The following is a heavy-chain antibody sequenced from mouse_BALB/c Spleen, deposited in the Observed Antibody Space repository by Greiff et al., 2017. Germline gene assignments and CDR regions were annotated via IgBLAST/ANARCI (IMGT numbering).Heavy chain of an antibody. CDR3: ARGGGKGNFDY. V-gene: IGHV5-17*02. CDR2: ISSGSSTI. CDR1: GFTFSSFG. J-gene: IGHJ2*01. Sequence: DVKLVESGGGLVQPGGSRKLSCAASGFTFSSFGMHWVRQAPEKGLEWVAYISSGSSTIYYADTVKGRFTISRDNPKNTLFLQMTSLRSEDTAMYYCARGGGKGNFDYWGQGTTLTVSS. D-gene: IGHD2-1*01.